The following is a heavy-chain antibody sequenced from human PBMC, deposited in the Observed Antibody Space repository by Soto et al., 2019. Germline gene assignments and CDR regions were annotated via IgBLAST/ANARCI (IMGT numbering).Heavy chain of an antibody. D-gene: IGHD2-2*01. Sequence: PGESLKISCKGSGYSFTIYWIGWVRQMPGKGLEWMGIIYPGDSDTRYSPSFQGQVTISADKSISTAYLQWSSLKASDTAMYYCARXGMVDIVVVPPSYGMDVWGQGTTVTVSS. CDR2: IYPGDSDT. J-gene: IGHJ6*02. CDR3: ARXGMVDIVVVPPSYGMDV. CDR1: GYSFTIYW. V-gene: IGHV5-51*01.